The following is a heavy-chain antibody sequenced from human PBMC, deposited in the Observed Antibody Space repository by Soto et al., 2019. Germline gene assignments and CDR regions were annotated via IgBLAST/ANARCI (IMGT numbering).Heavy chain of an antibody. CDR1: GGTFSSYA. V-gene: IGHV1-69*13. D-gene: IGHD5-12*01. CDR2: IIPIFGTA. Sequence: ASVKVSCKASGGTFSSYAISWVRQAPGQGLERMGGIIPIFGTANYAQKFQGRVTITADESTSTAYMELSSLRSEDTAVYYCARESSSDGYNFYYFDYWGQGTLVTVSS. CDR3: ARESSSDGYNFYYFDY. J-gene: IGHJ4*02.